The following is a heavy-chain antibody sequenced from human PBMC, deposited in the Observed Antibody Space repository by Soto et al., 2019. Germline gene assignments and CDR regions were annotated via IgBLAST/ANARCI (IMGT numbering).Heavy chain of an antibody. V-gene: IGHV3-30-3*01. J-gene: IGHJ4*02. CDR2: ISYDGSNK. CDR3: ARDLGQWLVRGFDY. D-gene: IGHD6-19*01. Sequence: SGGSLRLSCAASGFTFSSYAMHWVRQAPGKGLEWVAVISYDGSNKYYADSVKGRFTISRDNSKNTLYLQMNSLRAEDTAVYYCARDLGQWLVRGFDYWGQGTLVTVSS. CDR1: GFTFSSYA.